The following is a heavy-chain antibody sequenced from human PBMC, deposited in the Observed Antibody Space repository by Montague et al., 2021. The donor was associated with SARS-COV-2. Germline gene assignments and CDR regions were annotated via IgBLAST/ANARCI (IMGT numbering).Heavy chain of an antibody. CDR3: AREYSSGVYFDY. CDR2: XYWDDDK. Sequence: PALVKPTQTLTLTCTFSGFSLSTSGVGVGWIRQPPGKALEWLALXYWDDDKYYSTSLKARLTISKDTSKNQVVLTMTNMDPVDTATYYCAREYSSGVYFDYWGQGTLVTVSS. J-gene: IGHJ4*02. D-gene: IGHD6-19*01. V-gene: IGHV2-70*01. CDR1: GFSLSTSGVG.